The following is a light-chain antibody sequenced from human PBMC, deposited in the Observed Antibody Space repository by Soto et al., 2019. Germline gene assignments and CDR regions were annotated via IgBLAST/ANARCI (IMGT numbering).Light chain of an antibody. CDR1: ESVSIY. CDR2: DAS. V-gene: IGKV3-11*01. Sequence: EIVLTQSPATLSLSPGESATLSCMASESVSIYISWYQQKPAQAPRLLIYDASNRATGIPTRFSGSGSGTDFSLTISSLEPEDFAVYYCQQRSNWPWTTFGQGTRVELK. J-gene: IGKJ1*01. CDR3: QQRSNWPWTT.